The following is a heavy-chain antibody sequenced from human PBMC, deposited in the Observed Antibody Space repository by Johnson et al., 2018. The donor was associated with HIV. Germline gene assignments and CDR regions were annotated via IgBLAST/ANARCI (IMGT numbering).Heavy chain of an antibody. CDR3: AKEGIVPTAASVGPPVDLDI. V-gene: IGHV3-7*05. J-gene: IGHJ3*02. Sequence: QAPGKGLEWVANIKQDGSQTYYADSVKGRFAISRDNSKNILYLQMHILRAEDTALYYCAKEGIVPTAASVGPPVDLDIWGQGTTVTVSS. D-gene: IGHD5-12*01. CDR2: IKQDGSQT.